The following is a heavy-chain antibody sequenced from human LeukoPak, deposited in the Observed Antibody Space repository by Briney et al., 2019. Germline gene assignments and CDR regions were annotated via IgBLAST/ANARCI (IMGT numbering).Heavy chain of an antibody. CDR2: IWYDASNK. CDR1: GFTFSSFG. J-gene: IGHJ4*02. D-gene: IGHD6-13*01. V-gene: IGHV3-33*01. Sequence: GGSLRLSCAASGFTFSSFGMQWVRQAPGKGLEWVAVIWYDASNKYYADSVKGRFTISRDNSKNTLYLQMNSLRDDDTAVYYCVRGVGVSRFNYLDSWGQGTLVIVSS. CDR3: VRGVGVSRFNYLDS.